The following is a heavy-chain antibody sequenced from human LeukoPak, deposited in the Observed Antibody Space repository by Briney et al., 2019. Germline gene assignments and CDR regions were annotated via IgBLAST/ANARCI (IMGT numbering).Heavy chain of an antibody. D-gene: IGHD2-2*01. Sequence: PSETLSLTCTVSGGSISSGGYYWSWIRQHPGKGLEWIGYIYYSGSAYYNPSLKSRLTISLDTSKNQFSLKLTSVTAADTAVYYCARDVPKKAPYGVDVWGQGTTVIVSS. CDR2: IYYSGSA. CDR3: ARDVPKKAPYGVDV. V-gene: IGHV4-31*03. J-gene: IGHJ6*02. CDR1: GGSISSGGYY.